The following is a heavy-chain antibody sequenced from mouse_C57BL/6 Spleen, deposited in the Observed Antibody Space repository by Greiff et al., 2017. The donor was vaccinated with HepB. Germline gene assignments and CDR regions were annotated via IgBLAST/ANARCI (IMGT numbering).Heavy chain of an antibody. CDR2: ISDGGSYT. D-gene: IGHD3-1*01. J-gene: IGHJ4*01. V-gene: IGHV5-4*01. CDR3: ARGGGRRAYYYAMDY. Sequence: EVQLVESGGGLVKPGGSLKLSCAASGFTFSSYAMSWVRQTPEKRLEWVATISDGGSYTYYPDNVKGRFTISRDNAKNNLYLQMSHLKSEDTAMYYCARGGGRRAYYYAMDYWGQGTSVTVSS. CDR1: GFTFSSYA.